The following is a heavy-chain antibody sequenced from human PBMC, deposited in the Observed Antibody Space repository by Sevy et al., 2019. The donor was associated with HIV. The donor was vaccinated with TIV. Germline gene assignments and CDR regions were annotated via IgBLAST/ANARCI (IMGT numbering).Heavy chain of an antibody. CDR3: ARDRLLSLLDF. CDR1: RFNFSNYA. CDR2: ILHDGSNE. D-gene: IGHD2-21*01. J-gene: IGHJ4*02. V-gene: IGHV3-30*04. Sequence: GGSLRLSCAASRFNFSNYAMHWVRQAPGKGLEWVALILHDGSNEHYADSVKGRFTISRDNSQNTVYLQMNILRPEDTAVYYCARDRLLSLLDFWGQGTLVTVSS.